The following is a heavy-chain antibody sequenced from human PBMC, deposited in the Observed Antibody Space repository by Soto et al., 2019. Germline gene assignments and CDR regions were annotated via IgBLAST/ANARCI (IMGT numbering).Heavy chain of an antibody. Sequence: SVKVSCKASGGTFSSYAISWVRQAPGQGLEWMGGIIPIFGTANYAQKFQGRVTITADESTSTAYMELSSLRSEDTAVYYCASRRDIVVVPAANPTLYYYYYGMDVWGQGTTVTVSS. J-gene: IGHJ6*02. V-gene: IGHV1-69*13. CDR2: IIPIFGTA. CDR1: GGTFSSYA. CDR3: ASRRDIVVVPAANPTLYYYYYGMDV. D-gene: IGHD2-2*01.